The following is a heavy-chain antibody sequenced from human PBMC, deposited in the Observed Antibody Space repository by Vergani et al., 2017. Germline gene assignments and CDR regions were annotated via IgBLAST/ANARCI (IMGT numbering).Heavy chain of an antibody. J-gene: IGHJ6*03. CDR3: ASLKGYSGYEDDYYMDV. D-gene: IGHD5-12*01. V-gene: IGHV3-30-3*01. CDR2: ISYDGSNK. Sequence: QVQLVESGGGVVQPGRSLRLSCAASGFTFCSYAMHWVRQAPGKGLEWVAVISYDGSNKYYADSGKGRFTISRDNSKNTLYLQMNSLRAEDTAVYYCASLKGYSGYEDDYYMDVWGKGTTVTVSS. CDR1: GFTFCSYA.